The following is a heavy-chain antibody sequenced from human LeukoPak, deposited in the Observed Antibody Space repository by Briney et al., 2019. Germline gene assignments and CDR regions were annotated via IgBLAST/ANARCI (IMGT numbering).Heavy chain of an antibody. V-gene: IGHV1-24*01. J-gene: IGHJ4*02. Sequence: GASVKVSCKVSGYTLTELSMHWVRQAPGKGLEWMGGFDPEDGGTIHAQKFQGRVTMTEDTSTDTAYMELSSLRSEDTAVYYCATDRGSVLRFLEWLSHWGQGTLVTVSS. CDR1: GYTLTELS. CDR3: ATDRGSVLRFLEWLSH. CDR2: FDPEDGGT. D-gene: IGHD3-3*01.